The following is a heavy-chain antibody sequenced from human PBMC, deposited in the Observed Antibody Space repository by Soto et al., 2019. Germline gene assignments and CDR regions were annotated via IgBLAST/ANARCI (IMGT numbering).Heavy chain of an antibody. J-gene: IGHJ3*02. CDR1: GYTFTSYG. V-gene: IGHV1-18*01. CDR2: ISAYNGNT. Sequence: ASVKVSCKASGYTFTSYGISWVRQAPGQGLDWMGWISAYNGNTNYAQKLQGRVTMTTDTSTSTAYMELRSLRSDDTAVYYCARDIVLMVYAIRGPDAFDIWGQGTMVTVSS. CDR3: ARDIVLMVYAIRGPDAFDI. D-gene: IGHD2-8*01.